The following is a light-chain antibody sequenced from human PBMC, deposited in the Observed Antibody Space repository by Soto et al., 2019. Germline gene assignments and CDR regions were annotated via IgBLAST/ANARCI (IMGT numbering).Light chain of an antibody. V-gene: IGKV3-11*01. CDR3: QQRSNWLT. J-gene: IGKJ4*01. CDR2: DAS. Sequence: EIVLTQSLATLSLSPGERATLSCRASPSVSSYLAWYQQKPGQAPRLLIYDASNRATGIPARFSGSGSGTDVTLTISSLEPEYFAVYYCQQRSNWLTFGGGTKVEI. CDR1: PSVSSY.